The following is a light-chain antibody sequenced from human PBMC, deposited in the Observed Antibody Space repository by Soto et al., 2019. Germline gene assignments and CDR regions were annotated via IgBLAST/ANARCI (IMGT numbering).Light chain of an antibody. V-gene: IGLV2-14*03. J-gene: IGLJ3*02. CDR1: SSDVGGYNY. CDR2: EVS. CDR3: HSFTSSGTLWV. Sequence: QSALTQPASVSGSPGQSITISCTGTSSDVGGYNYVSWYQQHPGKAPKLMIYEVSNRASGISNRFSGSKSGNTASLTISGLQAEDEADYYCHSFTSSGTLWVLGGGTKVTVL.